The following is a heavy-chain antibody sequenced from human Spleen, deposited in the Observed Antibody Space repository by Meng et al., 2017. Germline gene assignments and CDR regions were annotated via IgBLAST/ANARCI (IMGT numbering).Heavy chain of an antibody. J-gene: IGHJ4*02. CDR1: GYTFNSYY. Sequence: QVQLVQSGAAVTKPGASVKVSCKASGYTFNSYYMHWVRQAPGQGLEWMGIINPSGGSTSYAQKFQGRVTMTRDTSTSTVYMELNSLRAEDTAVYYCVEIAVAGTLDYWGQGTLVTVSS. V-gene: IGHV1-46*02. CDR2: INPSGGST. D-gene: IGHD6-19*01. CDR3: VEIAVAGTLDY.